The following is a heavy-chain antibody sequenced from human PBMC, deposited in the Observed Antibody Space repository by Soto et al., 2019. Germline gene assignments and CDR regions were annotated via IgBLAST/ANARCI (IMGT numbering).Heavy chain of an antibody. CDR2: INPSSGNT. J-gene: IGHJ6*02. D-gene: IGHD2-15*01. V-gene: IGHV1-8*01. CDR1: GYSFTRHD. Sequence: QVQLVQSGAEVKKPGASVKVSCKASGYSFTRHDINWVRQAPGQGLEWMGWINPSSGNTGYAQRFLGILTMTTDTSTSTAYMELSGLKSEDTAIYYCAREGILFSVVIVFYGMDVWGQGTTVTVPS. CDR3: AREGILFSVVIVFYGMDV.